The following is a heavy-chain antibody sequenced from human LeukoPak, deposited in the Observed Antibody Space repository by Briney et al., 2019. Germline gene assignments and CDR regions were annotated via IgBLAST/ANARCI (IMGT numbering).Heavy chain of an antibody. D-gene: IGHD1-26*01. CDR2: IYTSGST. V-gene: IGHV4-4*09. CDR1: GGSFSGYY. Sequence: SETLSLTCAVYGGSFSGYYWSWIRQPPGKGLEWIGYIYTSGSTNYNPSLKRRVTISVDTSKNQFSLKLSSVTAADTAVYYCARHKGGRYSGSYLDYWGQATLVTVSS. CDR3: ARHKGGRYSGSYLDY. J-gene: IGHJ4*02.